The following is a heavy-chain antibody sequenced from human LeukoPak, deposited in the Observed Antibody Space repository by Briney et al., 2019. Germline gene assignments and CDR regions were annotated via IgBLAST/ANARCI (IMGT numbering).Heavy chain of an antibody. V-gene: IGHV3-23*01. CDR3: AKDPEPAMSTYFDY. Sequence: AGGSLRLSCAASGFTFSSYAMSCVRQAPGKGLEWVSAISGSGGSTYYADSVKGRFTISRDNSKNTLYLQMNSLRAEDTAVYYCAKDPEPAMSTYFDYWGQGTLVTVSS. CDR2: ISGSGGST. J-gene: IGHJ4*02. D-gene: IGHD5-18*01. CDR1: GFTFSSYA.